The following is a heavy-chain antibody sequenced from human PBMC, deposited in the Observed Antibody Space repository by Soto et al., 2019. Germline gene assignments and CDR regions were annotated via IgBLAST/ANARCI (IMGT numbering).Heavy chain of an antibody. CDR1: GYTFTSYG. J-gene: IGHJ6*02. V-gene: IGHV1-18*04. CDR3: ARGPRKAAMVGEYYYGMDV. CDR2: ISAYNGNT. Sequence: ASVKVSCKASGYTFTSYGISWVRQAPGQGLEWMGWISAYNGNTNYAQKLQGRVTMTTDTSTSTAYMELRSLRSDDTAVYYCARGPRKAAMVGEYYYGMDVWGQGTTVTVSS. D-gene: IGHD5-18*01.